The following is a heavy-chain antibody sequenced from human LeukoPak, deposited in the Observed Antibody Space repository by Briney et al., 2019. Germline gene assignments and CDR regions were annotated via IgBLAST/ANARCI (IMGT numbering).Heavy chain of an antibody. J-gene: IGHJ4*02. CDR3: ARERYGNYN. Sequence: GGSLRLSCAASGFTFSSYAMHWVRQAPGKGLEWVANIKEDGSVKNYVDSVKGRFTISRDNAKNSLFLQMNSLRAEDTAVYYCARERYGNYNWGQGTLVTVSS. CDR2: IKEDGSVK. V-gene: IGHV3-7*03. CDR1: GFTFSSYA. D-gene: IGHD4-11*01.